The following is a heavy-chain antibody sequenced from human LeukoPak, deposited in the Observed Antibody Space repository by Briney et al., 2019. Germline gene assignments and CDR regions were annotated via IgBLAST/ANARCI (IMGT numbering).Heavy chain of an antibody. CDR2: IYSGGST. Sequence: GGSLRLSCAASGFTVSSNYMSWVRQAPGKGLEWVSVIYSGGSTYYADSVKGRFTISRDNSKNTLYLQMNSLRAEDTAVYYCARAPGWVYYFHYWGQGTLVTVSS. V-gene: IGHV3-66*02. CDR1: GFTVSSNY. D-gene: IGHD1-26*01. J-gene: IGHJ4*02. CDR3: ARAPGWVYYFHY.